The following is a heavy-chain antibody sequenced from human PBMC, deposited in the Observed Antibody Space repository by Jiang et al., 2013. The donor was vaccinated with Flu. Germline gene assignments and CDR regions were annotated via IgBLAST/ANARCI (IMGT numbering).Heavy chain of an antibody. J-gene: IGHJ5*02. CDR2: INPNSGDT. CDR1: GYTFTGYY. CDR3: ARDVADTSSSVWFDP. D-gene: IGHD5-18*01. V-gene: IGHV1-2*02. Sequence: GAEVKKPGASVKVSCKASGYTFTGYYMHWVRQAPGQGLEWMGWINPNSGDTNYAQKFQGRVTMTRDTSISTAYMELSRLRSDDTAVYYCARDVADTSSSVWFDPWGQGTLVTVSS.